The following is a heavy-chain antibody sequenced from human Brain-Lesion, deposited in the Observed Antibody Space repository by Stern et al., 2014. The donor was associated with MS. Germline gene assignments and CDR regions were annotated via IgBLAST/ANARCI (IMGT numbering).Heavy chain of an antibody. V-gene: IGHV4-39*01. CDR3: AGEEDIRYCSGGSCTGNWFDP. J-gene: IGHJ5*02. D-gene: IGHD2-15*01. Sequence: VQLLESGPGLVKPSETLSLTCTVAGGSVSSTSYAWAWIRQPPGKGLEWIGTIYYSGNTYYSPSLQSRLTISLDPSKNQFSLQLGSVTAADTAVYYCAGEEDIRYCSGGSCTGNWFDPWGQGTLVTVSS. CDR1: GGSVSSTSYA. CDR2: IYYSGNT.